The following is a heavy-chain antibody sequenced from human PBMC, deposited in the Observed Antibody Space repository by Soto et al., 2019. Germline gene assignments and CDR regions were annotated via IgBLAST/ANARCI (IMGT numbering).Heavy chain of an antibody. D-gene: IGHD3-16*01. V-gene: IGHV3-30*18. CDR2: IPYDGSDK. J-gene: IGHJ4*02. CDR3: AKGLAELTPESFDY. CDR1: GFTFSDYT. Sequence: QVQLVESGGGVVQPGGSLRLSCAASGFTFSDYTMHWVRQAPGKGLEWVAVIPYDGSDKYYADSVKGRFTISRDNSKNTLNLQMNSLIADDTAVDYCAKGLAELTPESFDYWGQVALSTVSS.